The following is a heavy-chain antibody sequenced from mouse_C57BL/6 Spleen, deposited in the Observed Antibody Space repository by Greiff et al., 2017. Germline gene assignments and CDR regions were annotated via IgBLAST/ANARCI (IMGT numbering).Heavy chain of an antibody. V-gene: IGHV1-69*01. D-gene: IGHD4-1*01. J-gene: IGHJ4*01. Sequence: VQLQQPGAELVMPGASVKLSCKASGYTFTSYWMHWVKQRPGQGLEWIGEIDPSDSYTNYNQKFKGKSTLTVDKSSSTAYMQLSSLTSEDSAVYYCARIWGDAMDYWGQGTSVTVSS. CDR2: IDPSDSYT. CDR3: ARIWGDAMDY. CDR1: GYTFTSYW.